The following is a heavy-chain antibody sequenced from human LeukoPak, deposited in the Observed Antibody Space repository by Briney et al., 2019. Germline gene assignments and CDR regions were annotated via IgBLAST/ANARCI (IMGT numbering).Heavy chain of an antibody. V-gene: IGHV4-34*01. J-gene: IGHJ6*03. CDR2: INHSGST. D-gene: IGHD2-2*01. Sequence: SETLSLTCAVYGGSFSGYYWSWIRQPPGKGLEWIGEINHSGSTNYNPSLKSRVTISVDTSKNQFSLELSSVTAADTAVYYCARGHCSSTSCSYYYMDVWGKGTTVTVSS. CDR1: GGSFSGYY. CDR3: ARGHCSSTSCSYYYMDV.